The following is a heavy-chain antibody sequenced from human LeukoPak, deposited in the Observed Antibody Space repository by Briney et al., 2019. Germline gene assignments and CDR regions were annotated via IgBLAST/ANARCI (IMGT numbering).Heavy chain of an antibody. CDR1: GYTFTSYD. V-gene: IGHV1-8*03. D-gene: IGHD3-16*01. CDR2: MSPKSANT. J-gene: IGHJ4*02. CDR3: ARTPPRGLIDY. Sequence: ASVKVSCKDSGYTFTSYDINRVRQASGQGLEWMGWMSPKSANTGYAQQFQGRVTITRDTSISTAYMELSSLTSEDTAVYYCARTPPRGLIDYWGQGTLVIVSS.